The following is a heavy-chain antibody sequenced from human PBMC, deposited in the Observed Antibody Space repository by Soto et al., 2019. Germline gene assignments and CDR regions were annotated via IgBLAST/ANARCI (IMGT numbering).Heavy chain of an antibody. J-gene: IGHJ5*02. CDR2: INPSGGST. V-gene: IGHV1-46*01. Sequence: ASVTVSCQASGYTFISYHIHWVRQAPGQGLEWMGIINPSGGSTTYAQKFQGRVTMTRDTSTSTVYMELSSLRSEDTAVYYCARDPGANWFDPWGQGTLVTVSS. CDR3: ARDPGANWFDP. CDR1: GYTFISYH.